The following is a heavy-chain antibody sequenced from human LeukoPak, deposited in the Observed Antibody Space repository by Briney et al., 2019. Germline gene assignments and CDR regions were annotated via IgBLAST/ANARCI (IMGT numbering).Heavy chain of an antibody. D-gene: IGHD2-2*01. Sequence: KPSQTLSLTCSVSGVSITTGVYYWGWLRQHPGKGLEWIGYVYHSGGTYYYPSLKSRLTISVDTSKNQFSLSLTSVTAADTAVYYCARCRPAAICDFDCWGQGTLVTVSS. CDR2: VYHSGGT. CDR1: GVSITTGVYY. V-gene: IGHV4-31*03. J-gene: IGHJ4*02. CDR3: ARCRPAAICDFDC.